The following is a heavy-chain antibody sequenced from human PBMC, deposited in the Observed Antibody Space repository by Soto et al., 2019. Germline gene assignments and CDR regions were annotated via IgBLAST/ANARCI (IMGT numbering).Heavy chain of an antibody. CDR2: FSANDGST. CDR1: GFTLSNYA. CDR3: AKDRILRYFDWFDH. V-gene: IGHV3-23*01. J-gene: IGHJ5*02. Sequence: GGSLRLSCAASGFTLSNYAMSWVRQAPGKGLEWISAFSANDGSTYYADSVKGRFTISRDNSKNTLYLQMNSLRAEDTAVYYCAKDRILRYFDWFDHWGQGTLVTVSS. D-gene: IGHD3-9*01.